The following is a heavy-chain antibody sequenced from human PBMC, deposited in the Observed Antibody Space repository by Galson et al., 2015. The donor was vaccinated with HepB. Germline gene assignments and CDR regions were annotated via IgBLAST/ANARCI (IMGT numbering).Heavy chain of an antibody. CDR3: ARDLHSSSWE. CDR2: INSDGSLT. D-gene: IGHD6-13*01. CDR1: GLTFSTGW. J-gene: IGHJ3*01. V-gene: IGHV3-74*01. Sequence: SLRLSCAASGLTFSTGWFHWVRQAPGKGLVWVSRINSDGSLTTYPGSVKGRFTVSRDNAKNTLFLQMNSLRSEDTAVYYCARDLHSSSWEWGQGTMVIVSS.